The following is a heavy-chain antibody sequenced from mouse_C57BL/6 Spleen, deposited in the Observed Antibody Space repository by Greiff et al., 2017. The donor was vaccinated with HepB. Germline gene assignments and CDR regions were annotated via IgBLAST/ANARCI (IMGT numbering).Heavy chain of an antibody. D-gene: IGHD1-1*01. V-gene: IGHV1-76*01. CDR2: IYPGSGNT. Sequence: VQLQQSGAELVRPGASVKLSCKASGYTFTDYYINWVKQRPGQGLEWIARIYPGSGNTYYNEKFKGKATLTAETSSSTAYMQLSSLTSEDSAVYFCARDYGSSSGFAYWGQGTLVTVSA. CDR1: GYTFTDYY. CDR3: ARDYGSSSGFAY. J-gene: IGHJ3*01.